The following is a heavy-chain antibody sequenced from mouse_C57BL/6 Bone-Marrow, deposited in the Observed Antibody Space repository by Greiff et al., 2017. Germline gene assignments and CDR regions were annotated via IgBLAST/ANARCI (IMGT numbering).Heavy chain of an antibody. J-gene: IGHJ3*01. CDR2: IFPGSGST. D-gene: IGHD1-1*01. CDR3: ARKLDYGSSYGLWFAY. Sequence: VKVVESGPELVKPGASVKISCKASGYTFTDYYINWVKQRPGQGLEWIGWIFPGSGSTYYNEKFKGKATLTVDKSSSTAYMLLSSLTSEDSAVYFCARKLDYGSSYGLWFAYWGQGTLVTVSA. CDR1: GYTFTDYY. V-gene: IGHV1-75*01.